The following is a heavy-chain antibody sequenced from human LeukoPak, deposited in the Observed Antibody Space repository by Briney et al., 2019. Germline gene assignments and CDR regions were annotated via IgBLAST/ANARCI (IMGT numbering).Heavy chain of an antibody. CDR3: ARLNDFWSGYTDY. D-gene: IGHD3-3*01. CDR1: GGSISSSSYY. Sequence: SETLSLTCTVSGGSISSSSYYWGWIRQPPGKGLEWIGSIYYSGSTYYNPSLKSRVTISVDASKNQFSLKLSSVTAADTAVYYCARLNDFWSGYTDYWGQGTLVTVSS. CDR2: IYYSGST. V-gene: IGHV4-39*07. J-gene: IGHJ4*02.